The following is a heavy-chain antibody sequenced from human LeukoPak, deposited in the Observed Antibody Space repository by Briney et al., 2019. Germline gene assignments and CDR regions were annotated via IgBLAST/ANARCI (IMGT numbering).Heavy chain of an antibody. CDR3: ATSGYSYGPFDY. CDR2: SGSSRHI. V-gene: IGHV3-53*01. CDR1: GFTVSSNY. J-gene: IGHJ4*02. D-gene: IGHD5-18*01. Sequence: GSLRLSCAASGFTVSSNYMSWVRQAPGKGLEYVSSISGSSRHIYYADSVKGRFTISRDNSKNTLYLQMNSLRAEDTAVHYCATSGYSYGPFDYWGQGTLVTVSS.